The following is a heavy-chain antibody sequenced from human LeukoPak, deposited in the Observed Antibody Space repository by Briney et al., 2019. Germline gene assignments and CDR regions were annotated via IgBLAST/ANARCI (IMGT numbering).Heavy chain of an antibody. CDR3: VRDRVGPDY. J-gene: IGHJ4*02. CDR1: GFTFSTAW. V-gene: IGHV3-74*03. Sequence: GGSLRLSCAASGFTFSTAWMHWVRQAPGTGLVWVSRITDDATTTYADSVRGRFTISRDNAKNILYLQMNSLRVEDTAAYYCVRDRVGPDYWGQGTLVTVSS. D-gene: IGHD1-26*01. CDR2: ITDDATT.